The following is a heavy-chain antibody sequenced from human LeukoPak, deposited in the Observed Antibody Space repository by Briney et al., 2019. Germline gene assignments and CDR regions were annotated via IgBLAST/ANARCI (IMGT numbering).Heavy chain of an antibody. CDR1: GFTFSTYF. CDR3: ARERQDTILHSGAFDI. J-gene: IGHJ3*02. V-gene: IGHV3-30-3*01. D-gene: IGHD2-21*01. CDR2: IASDGSHT. Sequence: GRSLRLSCAASGFTFSTYFMHWVRQAPGKGLEWVADIASDGSHTFYVESVEGRFTISRDNSKNTLYLQMNSLRAEDTAVYFCARERQDTILHSGAFDIWGQGTMVTVSS.